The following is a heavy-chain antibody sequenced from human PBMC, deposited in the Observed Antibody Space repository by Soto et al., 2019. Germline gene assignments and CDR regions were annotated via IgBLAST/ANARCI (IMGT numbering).Heavy chain of an antibody. V-gene: IGHV3-7*01. Sequence: PGGSLRLSCVVSGFTFSSYWMSWVRQAPGKGLEWVANINQDGSEKYYVDSVKGRFTISRDNAKNSLYMQMSSLRAEDTAVYYWARYSVVLVAIFYGGQGTLFTVSS. CDR2: INQDGSEK. CDR3: ARYSVVLVAIFY. CDR1: GFTFSSYW. D-gene: IGHD2-15*01. J-gene: IGHJ4*02.